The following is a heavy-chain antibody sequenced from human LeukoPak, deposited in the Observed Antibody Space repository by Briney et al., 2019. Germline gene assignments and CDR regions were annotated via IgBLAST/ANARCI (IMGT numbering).Heavy chain of an antibody. CDR1: GYSFTSHY. J-gene: IGHJ4*02. CDR2: INPSGSST. D-gene: IGHD2-15*01. CDR3: ARDNSWQIGWFDY. V-gene: IGHV1-46*01. Sequence: ASVKVSCKASGYSFTSHYMHWVRQAPGQGLEWMGLINPSGSSTLYAQKFQGRVTMTRDMSTTTDYMELSSLRSEDTAVYYCARDNSWQIGWFDYWGQGTLVTVSS.